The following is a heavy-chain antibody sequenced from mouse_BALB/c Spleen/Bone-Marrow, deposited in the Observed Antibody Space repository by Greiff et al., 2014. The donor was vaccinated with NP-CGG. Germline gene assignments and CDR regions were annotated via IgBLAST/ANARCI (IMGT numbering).Heavy chain of an antibody. CDR1: GFTFSSFG. J-gene: IGHJ1*01. V-gene: IGHV5-17*02. CDR3: ARGGNWDDFDV. CDR2: ISSGSTAI. D-gene: IGHD4-1*01. Sequence: EVQVVESGGGLVQPGGSRKLSCAASGFTFSSFGMHWVRQAPEKGLEWVAYISSGSTAICYADPVKGRFTISRDNPKNTLFLQMTSLRSEDTAMYYCARGGNWDDFDVWGAGTTVAVSS.